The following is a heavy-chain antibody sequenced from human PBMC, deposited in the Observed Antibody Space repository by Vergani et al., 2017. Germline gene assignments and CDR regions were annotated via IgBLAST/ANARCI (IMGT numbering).Heavy chain of an antibody. CDR1: GFRFSSYG. CDR3: AKARDPNCKGGNCYSYYYGLDL. V-gene: IGHV3-23*04. CDR2: ISGSGGNT. D-gene: IGHD2-21*01. J-gene: IGHJ6*02. Sequence: VQLVESGGGVVQPGRSLRLSCAASGFRFSSYGMNWVRQAPGKGLEWVAVISGSGGNTFYTDSVKGRFTISRDNSKDTLYLQMNSLRVEDTAIYYCAKARDPNCKGGNCYSYYYGLDLWGQGTTVTVSS.